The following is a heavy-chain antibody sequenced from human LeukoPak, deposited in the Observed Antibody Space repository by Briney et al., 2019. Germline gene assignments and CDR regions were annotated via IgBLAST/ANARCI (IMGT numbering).Heavy chain of an antibody. CDR1: GFTFSANC. D-gene: IGHD3-16*01. CDR2: IKEDGSKK. J-gene: IGHJ4*02. V-gene: IGHV3-7*01. CDR3: ARPFRCIIPKTCDSYLAS. Sequence: GGSLRLPCAASGFTFSANCMSWVRQAPGKGLEWVATIKEDGSKKIYVDSVKGRFTISRDNAKNSLNLQMNSLRPDDTAVYYCARPFRCIIPKTCDSYLASWGQGTLVTVSS.